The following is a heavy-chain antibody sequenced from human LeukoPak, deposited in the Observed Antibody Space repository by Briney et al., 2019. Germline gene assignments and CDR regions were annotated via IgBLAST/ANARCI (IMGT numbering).Heavy chain of an antibody. CDR3: AKEGTFYDILTGYWRGGPSDY. J-gene: IGHJ4*02. CDR1: GFTFSSYG. D-gene: IGHD3-9*01. CDR2: IRYDGSNK. Sequence: GGSLRLSCAASGFTFSSYGMHWVRQAPGKGLEWVAFIRYDGSNKYYADSVKGRFTISRDNSKNTLYLQMNSLRAEDMAVYYCAKEGTFYDILTGYWRGGPSDYGGQGTLVTVPS. V-gene: IGHV3-30*02.